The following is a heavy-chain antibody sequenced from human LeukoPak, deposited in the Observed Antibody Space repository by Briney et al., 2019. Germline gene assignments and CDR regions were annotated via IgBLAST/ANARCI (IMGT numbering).Heavy chain of an antibody. CDR2: ISWNSGSI. Sequence: PGGSLRLSCAASGFTFDDYAMHGVRQAPGKGLEWVSGISWNSGSIGYADSVKGRFTISRDNAKNSLYLQMNSLRAEDTALYYCAKVGGSSDYWGQGTPVTVSS. CDR1: GFTFDDYA. V-gene: IGHV3-9*01. J-gene: IGHJ4*02. CDR3: AKVGGSSDY. D-gene: IGHD1-26*01.